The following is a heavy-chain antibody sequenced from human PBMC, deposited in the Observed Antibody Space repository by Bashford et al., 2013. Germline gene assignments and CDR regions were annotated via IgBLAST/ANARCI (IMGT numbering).Heavy chain of an antibody. D-gene: IGHD3-3*01. CDR1: GFTFDYYW. CDR2: IKKGGSEK. J-gene: IGHJ4*02. Sequence: GGSLRLSCEASGFTFDYYWLNWIRQAPGKGLEWVANIKKGGSEKYYVDSVKGRFTISADNAGNSLFLHMNGLRAEDTAVYYCDVPRVDSTNSWGQGILVTVSS. CDR3: DVPRVDSTNS. V-gene: IGHV3-7*01.